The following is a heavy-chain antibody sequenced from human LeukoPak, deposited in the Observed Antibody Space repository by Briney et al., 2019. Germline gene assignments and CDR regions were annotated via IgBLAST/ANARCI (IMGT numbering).Heavy chain of an antibody. D-gene: IGHD3-10*01. CDR2: IKQDGSEK. CDR1: GFTFSSYW. J-gene: IGHJ4*02. V-gene: IGHV3-7*01. CDR3: ARVLRITMVRGADYFDY. Sequence: GGSLRLSCAASGFTFSSYWMSWVRQAPGKGLEWVANIKQDGSEKYYVDSVKGRFTISRGNAKNSLYLQMNSLRAEDTAVYYCARVLRITMVRGADYFDYWGQGTLVTVSS.